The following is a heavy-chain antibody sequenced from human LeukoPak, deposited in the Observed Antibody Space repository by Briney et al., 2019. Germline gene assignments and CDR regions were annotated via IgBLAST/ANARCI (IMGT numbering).Heavy chain of an antibody. V-gene: IGHV3-66*02. D-gene: IGHD3-22*01. CDR3: AREVYYDSSGYYTY. CDR2: IYSGGST. J-gene: IGHJ4*02. CDR1: GFTVSSNY. Sequence: GGSRRLSCAASGFTVSSNYMSWVRQAPGKVLEWVSVIYSGGSTYYSDSVKGRFNISRDNSENTLYLQMNSLRAEDTAVYYCAREVYYDSSGYYTYWGQGTLVTVSS.